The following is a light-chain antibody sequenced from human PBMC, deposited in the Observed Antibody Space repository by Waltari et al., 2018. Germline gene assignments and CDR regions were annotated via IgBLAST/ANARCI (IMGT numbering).Light chain of an antibody. J-gene: IGKJ1*01. CDR2: AAV. CDR3: QHSYGTPWT. Sequence: DTQMTQSPSSLSASVGDRVTISCRASQIISSYLNWYQQKPGKAPKLLIYAAVNLQSGVPSRFSGRGSGTDFTLTISSLQPEDFATYYCQHSYGTPWTFGQGTKVEIK. V-gene: IGKV1-39*01. CDR1: QIISSY.